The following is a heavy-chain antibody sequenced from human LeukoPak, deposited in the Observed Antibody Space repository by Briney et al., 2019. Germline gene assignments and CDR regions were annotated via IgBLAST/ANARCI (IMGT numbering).Heavy chain of an antibody. CDR2: IDQDGTKK. J-gene: IGHJ3*02. CDR3: ARDTSPSSRSSYFDALDM. CDR1: GFTFRNDW. Sequence: PGGSLRLSCATSGFTFRNDWVTWVRQAQGKGLEWVANIDQDGTKKNYVASVKGRFTISRDNTKNSLFLQMNSLRAEDTAIYYCARDTSPSSRSSYFDALDMWGQGTMVTVSS. V-gene: IGHV3-7*01. D-gene: IGHD6-13*01.